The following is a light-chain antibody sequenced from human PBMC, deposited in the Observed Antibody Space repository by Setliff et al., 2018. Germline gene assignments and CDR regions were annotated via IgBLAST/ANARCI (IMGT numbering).Light chain of an antibody. CDR2: EVT. V-gene: IGLV2-8*01. J-gene: IGLJ1*01. CDR1: SSDVGVYNY. Sequence: QSVLTQPPSASGSVGQSVTISCTGTSSDVGVYNYVSWYQQHPGKVPKLIIFEVTKRPSGVPACFSAAKSGNTASLTVSGLQAEDEGDYYCMSFAGDNNFVFGTGTKVTVL. CDR3: MSFAGDNNFV.